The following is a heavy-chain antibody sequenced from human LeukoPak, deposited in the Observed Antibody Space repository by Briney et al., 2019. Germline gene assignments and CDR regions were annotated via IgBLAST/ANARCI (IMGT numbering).Heavy chain of an antibody. CDR2: INPNTGGT. Sequence: ASVKVSCKASGYTFTGYYMHWVRQAPGQGPEWMGWINPNTGGTNYPQKSQGRVTMTRDTSISTAYMELSRLRSDDTAVYYCAKGGYSGYDASIIDYWGQGALVTVSS. CDR3: AKGGYSGYDASIIDY. J-gene: IGHJ4*02. CDR1: GYTFTGYY. D-gene: IGHD5-12*01. V-gene: IGHV1-2*02.